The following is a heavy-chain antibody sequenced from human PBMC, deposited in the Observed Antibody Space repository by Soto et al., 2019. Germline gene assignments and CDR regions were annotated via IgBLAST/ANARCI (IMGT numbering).Heavy chain of an antibody. CDR1: GFSLSNARMG. V-gene: IGHV2-26*01. Sequence: QVTLKASGPVLVKPTETLTLTCTVSGFSLSNARMGVSWIRQPPGKALEWLAHIFSNDEKSYSTSLKSRLTISEDPSKSQVVLTMTTMDPVDTATYYCARESYDSSGYYYFDYWGQGTLVTVSS. CDR3: ARESYDSSGYYYFDY. J-gene: IGHJ4*02. CDR2: IFSNDEK. D-gene: IGHD3-22*01.